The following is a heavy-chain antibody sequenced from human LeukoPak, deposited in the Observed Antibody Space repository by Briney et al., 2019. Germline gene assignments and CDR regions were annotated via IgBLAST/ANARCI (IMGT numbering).Heavy chain of an antibody. CDR1: GFTFSSYA. CDR2: ISGSGGST. Sequence: PGGSLRLSCAASGFTFSSYAMSWVRQAPGKGLEWVSAISGSGGSTYHADSVKGRFTISRDNSKNTLYLQMNSLRAEDTAVYYCAKAYSSGWFYFDYWGQGTLVTVSS. V-gene: IGHV3-23*01. CDR3: AKAYSSGWFYFDY. J-gene: IGHJ4*02. D-gene: IGHD6-19*01.